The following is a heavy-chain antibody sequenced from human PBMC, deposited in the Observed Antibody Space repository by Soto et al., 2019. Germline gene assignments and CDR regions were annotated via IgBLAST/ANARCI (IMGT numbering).Heavy chain of an antibody. Sequence: QVQLVQSGAEVKKPGASVKVSCKASGGTFSSYTISWVRQAPGQGLEWMGRIIPILGIANYAQKFQGRVTITADKSTSTAYMELSSLRSEDTAVYYCAIGERHYYDSSGPADYWGQGTLVTVSS. CDR1: GGTFSSYT. V-gene: IGHV1-69*02. CDR2: IIPILGIA. CDR3: AIGERHYYDSSGPADY. D-gene: IGHD3-22*01. J-gene: IGHJ4*02.